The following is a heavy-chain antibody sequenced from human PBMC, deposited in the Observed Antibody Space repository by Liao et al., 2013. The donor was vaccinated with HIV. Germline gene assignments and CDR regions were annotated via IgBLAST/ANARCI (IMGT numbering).Heavy chain of an antibody. CDR2: IYYSGST. J-gene: IGHJ4*02. CDR1: GGSISRYY. CDR3: ARVGTYDDFWSGYYYFDF. Sequence: QVQLQESGPGLVKPSETLSLTCTVSGGSISRYYWSWIRQPPGKGLEWIGYIYYSGSTNYNPSLKSRVTISVDTSKNQVSLKLSSVTAADTAVYYCARVGTYDDFWSGYYYFDFWGRGTLATVSS. D-gene: IGHD3-3*01. V-gene: IGHV4-59*01.